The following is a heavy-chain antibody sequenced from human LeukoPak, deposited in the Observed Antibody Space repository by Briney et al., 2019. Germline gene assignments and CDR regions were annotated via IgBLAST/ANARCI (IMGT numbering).Heavy chain of an antibody. Sequence: PGGSLRLSCAASGFTLSTYNMNWVRQAPGKGLEWVSSISSSSTHIYYADSVKGRFTISRDNAKNSLYLQMNSLRAEDTAVYYCARAPYDILTGYSPYYFDYWGQGTLVAVSS. CDR2: ISSSSTHI. D-gene: IGHD3-9*01. J-gene: IGHJ4*02. V-gene: IGHV3-21*06. CDR3: ARAPYDILTGYSPYYFDY. CDR1: GFTLSTYN.